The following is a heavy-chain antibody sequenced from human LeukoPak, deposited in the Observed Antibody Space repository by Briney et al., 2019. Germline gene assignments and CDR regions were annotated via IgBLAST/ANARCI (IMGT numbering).Heavy chain of an antibody. D-gene: IGHD3-3*01. CDR1: GYSISIAYY. Sequence: SETLSLTCAVSGYSISIAYYWGWIRQPPGKGLEWIGRIFRGGSTSYNPSLMSRLTMSMDTSKNQFSLQLTSVTAADTAVYYCARYDSRGSGSPQLEYWGQGILVTISS. CDR3: ARYDSRGSGSPQLEY. CDR2: IFRGGST. V-gene: IGHV4-38-2*01. J-gene: IGHJ4*02.